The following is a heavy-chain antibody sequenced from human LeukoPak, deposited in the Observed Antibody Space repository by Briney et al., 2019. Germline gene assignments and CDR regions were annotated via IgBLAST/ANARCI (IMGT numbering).Heavy chain of an antibody. Sequence: GGSLRLSCAASGFTFSSFGMHWVRQAPGKGLEWLTVISGDGSARYYGDSVKGRFTISRDNAKNTLYLQMNSLRAEDTAVYYCATAVVVPAVTLLDYWGQGTLVTVSS. CDR3: ATAVVVPAVTLLDY. D-gene: IGHD2-2*01. V-gene: IGHV3-30*03. CDR2: ISGDGSAR. CDR1: GFTFSSFG. J-gene: IGHJ4*02.